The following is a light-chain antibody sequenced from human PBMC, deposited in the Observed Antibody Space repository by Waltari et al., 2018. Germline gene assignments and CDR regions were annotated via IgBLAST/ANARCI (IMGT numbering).Light chain of an antibody. V-gene: IGLV3-19*01. CDR3: NSRDSSGNRVV. J-gene: IGLJ2*01. CDR1: NLRSYY. CDR2: GKD. Sequence: SSELTQDPAVSVALGQTVTITCQGDNLRSYYASWYQQKPGQAPVFVIYGKDNRPSGIPDRFAGAFAGKTAALTITGAQAEDEADYYCNSRDSSGNRVVFGGGTKLTVL.